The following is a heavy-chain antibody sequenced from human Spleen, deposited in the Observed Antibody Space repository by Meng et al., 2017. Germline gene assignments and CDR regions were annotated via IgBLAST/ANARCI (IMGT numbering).Heavy chain of an antibody. D-gene: IGHD3-22*01. J-gene: IGHJ4*02. V-gene: IGHV3-23*01. CDR2: ISSNRGGST. Sequence: GESLKISCEASGFTFSTYAMNWVRQAPGKGLEWVSCISSNRGGSTYYTDSVKGRFTISRDNSKNTLYLQMNSLSNEDTAVYYCAKLPSYYYESSSYYYFDGWGQGILVTVSS. CDR1: GFTFSTYA. CDR3: AKLPSYYYESSSYYYFDG.